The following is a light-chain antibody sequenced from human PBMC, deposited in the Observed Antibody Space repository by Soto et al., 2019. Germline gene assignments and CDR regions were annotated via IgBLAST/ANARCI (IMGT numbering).Light chain of an antibody. J-gene: IGKJ4*01. V-gene: IGKV1-33*01. CDR2: DAS. CDR3: QQYDSVPLT. Sequence: IQMTQSPSTLSASVGDRFTITCRASQSVGYWLAWYQQKPGKAPKLLIYDASNLETGVPSRFSGSGSGTDFTFTISSLQPEDIATYYCQQYDSVPLTFGGGTKVDIK. CDR1: QSVGYW.